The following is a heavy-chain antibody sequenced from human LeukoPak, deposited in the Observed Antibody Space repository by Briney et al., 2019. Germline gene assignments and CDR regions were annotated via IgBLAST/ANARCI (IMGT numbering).Heavy chain of an antibody. D-gene: IGHD3-10*01. Sequence: GGSLRLSCAASGFTFSSYGMHWVRQAPGKGLEWVAVISYDGSNKYYADSVKGRFTISRDNSKNTLYLQMNSLRAEDTAVYYCAKGRFGELIAFDIWGQGTMVTVSS. CDR3: AKGRFGELIAFDI. V-gene: IGHV3-30*18. CDR2: ISYDGSNK. CDR1: GFTFSSYG. J-gene: IGHJ3*02.